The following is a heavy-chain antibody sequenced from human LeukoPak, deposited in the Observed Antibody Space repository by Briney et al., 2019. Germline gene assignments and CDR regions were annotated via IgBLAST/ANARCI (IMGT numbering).Heavy chain of an antibody. V-gene: IGHV3-21*04. D-gene: IGHD3-22*01. J-gene: IGHJ4*02. CDR2: ISSSSSYI. CDR1: GFTFSSYS. CDR3: ARGRYYYDSSGYLDY. Sequence: GGSLRLSCAASGFTFSSYSMNWVRQAPGKGLEWVSSISSSSSYIYYADSMKGRFTISRDNAKNSLYLQMNSLRAEDTAVYYCARGRYYYDSSGYLDYWGQGTLVTVSS.